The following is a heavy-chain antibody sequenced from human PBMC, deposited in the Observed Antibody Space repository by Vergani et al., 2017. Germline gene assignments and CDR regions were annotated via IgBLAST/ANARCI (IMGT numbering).Heavy chain of an antibody. CDR3: ARLYGRDSSGSKYFDY. V-gene: IGHV5-51*01. CDR2: IHPADSDT. D-gene: IGHD3-22*01. CDR1: GYSFTNYW. J-gene: IGHJ4*02. Sequence: EVQLVQSGAEVKKPGESLKISCQISGYSFTNYWTGCVRQMPGKGLEGMGIIHPADSDTRYSPSFQGQVTISVDKSISTAYLQRSSLRASDSAMYYCARLYGRDSSGSKYFDYWGQGTLVTVSS.